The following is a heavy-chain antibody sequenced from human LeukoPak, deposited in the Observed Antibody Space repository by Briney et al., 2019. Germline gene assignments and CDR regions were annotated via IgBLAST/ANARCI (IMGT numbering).Heavy chain of an antibody. CDR2: ISGYNGKT. CDR1: GYTFNTYG. D-gene: IGHD6-6*01. CDR3: ARDAPYEYSSSSVAFDI. V-gene: IGHV1-18*01. J-gene: IGHJ3*02. Sequence: GASVKVSCKASGYTFNTYGITWVRQAPGQGLEWMGWISGYNGKTKYAQKLQDRVTMTTDTSTSTAYMELGSLRSDDTAVYYCARDAPYEYSSSSVAFDIWGQGTMVTVSS.